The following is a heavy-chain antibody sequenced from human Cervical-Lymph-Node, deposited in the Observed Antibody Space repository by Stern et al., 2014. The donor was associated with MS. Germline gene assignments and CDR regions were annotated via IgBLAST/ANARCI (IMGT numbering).Heavy chain of an antibody. V-gene: IGHV4-61*02. J-gene: IGHJ4*02. Sequence: QVQLQESGPGLVKPSQTLSLTCTVSGGSISSGSYYWSWIRQPAGKGLEWIGRIYTSGSTNYNPSLKSRVTISLDTSKNHLSLKLSSVTAADTAVYYCARLTVRYFDWLYDYWGQGTLVTVSS. D-gene: IGHD3-9*01. CDR2: IYTSGST. CDR1: GGSISSGSYY. CDR3: ARLTVRYFDWLYDY.